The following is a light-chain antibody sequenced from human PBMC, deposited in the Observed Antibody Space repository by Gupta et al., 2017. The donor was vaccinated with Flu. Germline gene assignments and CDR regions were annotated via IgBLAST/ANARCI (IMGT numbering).Light chain of an antibody. CDR3: LQYKHGPRT. CDR1: QSVSSN. J-gene: IGKJ1*01. Sequence: VMLRPPAPLSVAPRERATLSCRASQSVSSNLAWYQQKPGQAPRRLIYGGSTRASGIPDRFSGSGSGTEFTLKISSVQSEDVGVYFCLQYKHGPRTFGQGTKV. V-gene: IGKV3-15*01. CDR2: GGS.